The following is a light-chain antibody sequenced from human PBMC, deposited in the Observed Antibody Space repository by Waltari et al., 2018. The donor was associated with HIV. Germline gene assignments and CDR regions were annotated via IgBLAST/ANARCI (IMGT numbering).Light chain of an antibody. CDR3: QSVDNSGTFWV. J-gene: IGLJ3*02. CDR1: ALPKQY. V-gene: IGLV3-25*03. CDR2: KDS. Sequence: SYELTQPPSVSVSPGQTARITCSGDALPKQYAYWYQQKPGQAPMLIIYKDSERPSGIPELISGSSSGTAVTLTIGEVQAEDEADYYCQSVDNSGTFWVFGGGTKLTVL.